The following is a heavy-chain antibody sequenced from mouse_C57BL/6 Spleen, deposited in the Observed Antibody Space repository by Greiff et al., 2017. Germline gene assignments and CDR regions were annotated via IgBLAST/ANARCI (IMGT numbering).Heavy chain of an antibody. Sequence: QVQLQQPGAELVKPGASVKLSCKASGYTFTSYWMHWVKQRPGQGLEWIGMIHPNSGSTNYNEKFKSKATLTVDKSSSTAYMQLSSLTSEDSAVYYCARWDPDYAMDYWGQGTSVTVSS. CDR1: GYTFTSYW. V-gene: IGHV1-64*01. CDR3: ARWDPDYAMDY. D-gene: IGHD4-1*01. CDR2: IHPNSGST. J-gene: IGHJ4*01.